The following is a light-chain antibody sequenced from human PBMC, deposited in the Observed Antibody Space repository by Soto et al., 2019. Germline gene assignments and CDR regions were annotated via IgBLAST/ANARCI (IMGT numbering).Light chain of an antibody. J-gene: IGKJ1*01. CDR1: QSVDSYY. CDR2: GAS. V-gene: IGKV3-20*01. CDR3: QQFGTSPWT. Sequence: EIVLTQSPGTLSLSPGERATLSCRASQSVDSYYLAWYQQKPGQAPRLLIHGASNRATGIPDRFSGSGSGTDFTLTISRLEPEDFAVYFCQQFGTSPWTFGQGNKVEFK.